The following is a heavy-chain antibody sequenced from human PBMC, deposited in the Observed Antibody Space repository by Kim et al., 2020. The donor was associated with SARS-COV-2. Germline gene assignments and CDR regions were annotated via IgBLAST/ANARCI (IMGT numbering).Heavy chain of an antibody. J-gene: IGHJ5*02. V-gene: IGHV3-53*01. CDR2: IYSSGST. CDR3: AKTHDYVWGNWFDP. Sequence: GGSLRLSCAASGFTVSSNYMSWVRQAPGKGLEWVSVIYSSGSTYYADSVKGRFTIFRDNSKNTLYLQMNSLRDEDTAVYYCAKTHDYVWGNWFDPWGQGTLLTVSS. CDR1: GFTVSSNY. D-gene: IGHD3-16*01.